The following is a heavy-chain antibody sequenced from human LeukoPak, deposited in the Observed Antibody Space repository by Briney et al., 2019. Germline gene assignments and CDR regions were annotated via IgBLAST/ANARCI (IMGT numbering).Heavy chain of an antibody. V-gene: IGHV4-31*03. J-gene: IGHJ5*02. CDR3: ASRRMVRGGSTFDP. CDR1: GGSISSGGFH. CDR2: IYYSGST. D-gene: IGHD3-10*01. Sequence: PSQALSLTCTVSGGSISSGGFHWSWIRQHPGEGMEWIGHIYYSGSTYYNPSLKSRVTISVDTSKNQFSLKLSSVTAADTAVYYCASRRMVRGGSTFDPWGQGTLVTVSS.